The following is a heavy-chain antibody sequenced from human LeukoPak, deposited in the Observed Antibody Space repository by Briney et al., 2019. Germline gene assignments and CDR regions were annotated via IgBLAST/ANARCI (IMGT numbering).Heavy chain of an antibody. CDR2: IYTSGST. CDR3: ARDSLNCSGGSCFSIDY. V-gene: IGHV4-39*07. CDR1: GGSISSSSYY. J-gene: IGHJ4*02. D-gene: IGHD2-15*01. Sequence: SETLSLTCTVSGGSISSSSYYWGWIRQPPGKGLEWIGSIYTSGSTNYNPSLKSRVTMSVDTSKNQFSLKLSSVTAADTAVYYCARDSLNCSGGSCFSIDYWGQGTLVTVSS.